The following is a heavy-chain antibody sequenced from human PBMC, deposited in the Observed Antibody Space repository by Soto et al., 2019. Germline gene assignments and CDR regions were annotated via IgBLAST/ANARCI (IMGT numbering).Heavy chain of an antibody. V-gene: IGHV3-11*01. D-gene: IGHD6-13*01. CDR3: ARASRDSSSWPPEYFQN. Sequence: QVQVVESGGGLVKPGGSLRLSCAASGFTFSDYYMSWIRQVPGKGLEWVSYISTSGTSINYADSVKGRFTISRDNAKNSLYLQMNSLRDEDTAVYYCARASRDSSSWPPEYFQNWGQGTLVTVSS. CDR1: GFTFSDYY. CDR2: ISTSGTSI. J-gene: IGHJ1*01.